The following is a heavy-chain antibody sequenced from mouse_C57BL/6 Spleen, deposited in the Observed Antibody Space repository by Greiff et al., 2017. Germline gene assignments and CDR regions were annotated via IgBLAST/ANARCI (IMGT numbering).Heavy chain of an antibody. D-gene: IGHD2-9*01. J-gene: IGHJ3*01. CDR2: INPSNGGT. CDR3: ARPYYGYDGGFAY. Sequence: VQLQQSGTELVKPGASVKLSCKASGYTFTSYWMHWVKQRPGQGLEWIGNINPSNGGTNYNEKFKSKATLTVDKSSSTAYMQLSSLTSEDSAVYYGARPYYGYDGGFAYWGQGTLVTVSA. V-gene: IGHV1-53*01. CDR1: GYTFTSYW.